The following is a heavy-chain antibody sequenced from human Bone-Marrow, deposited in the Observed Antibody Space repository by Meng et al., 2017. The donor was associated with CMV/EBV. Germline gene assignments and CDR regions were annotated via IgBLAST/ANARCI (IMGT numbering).Heavy chain of an antibody. Sequence: ASVKVSCKASGYTFTSCGISWVRQAPGQGLEWMGWISAYNGNTNYAQKLQGRVTMTTDTSTSTAYMELRSLRSDDTAVYYCARRYCSSTSCYRAFDIWGQGTMVTVSS. V-gene: IGHV1-18*01. J-gene: IGHJ3*02. CDR2: ISAYNGNT. CDR3: ARRYCSSTSCYRAFDI. D-gene: IGHD2-2*01. CDR1: GYTFTSCG.